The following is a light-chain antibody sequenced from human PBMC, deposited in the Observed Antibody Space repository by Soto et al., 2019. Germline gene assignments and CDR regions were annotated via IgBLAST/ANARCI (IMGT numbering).Light chain of an antibody. Sequence: DIQMTQSPSPLSASVGDRVTITCRASQIISSWLAWYQQKPGKAPKLLIYDASSLESGVPSMFSGSGSGTEFTHTSSSLQPDDLATYYCQQYNSYWPCGQGPKVELK. V-gene: IGKV1-5*01. J-gene: IGKJ1*01. CDR3: QQYNSYWP. CDR2: DAS. CDR1: QIISSW.